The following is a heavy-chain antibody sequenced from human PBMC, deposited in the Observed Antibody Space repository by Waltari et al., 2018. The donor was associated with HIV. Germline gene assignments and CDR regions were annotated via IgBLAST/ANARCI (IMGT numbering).Heavy chain of an antibody. Sequence: QVQLQESGPGLVKPSETLSPTCTVSGVSINSYFSFWIRQPAGEGLEWIGRISSTGYTKYHPSLKSRVTMSPDTSKKRSSLVRSSVTAADTAVYYCARDPISYDYDGSGPSFFDYWGQGTLVTVSA. CDR1: GVSINSYF. V-gene: IGHV4-4*07. CDR3: ARDPISYDYDGSGPSFFDY. D-gene: IGHD3-22*01. CDR2: ISSTGYT. J-gene: IGHJ4*02.